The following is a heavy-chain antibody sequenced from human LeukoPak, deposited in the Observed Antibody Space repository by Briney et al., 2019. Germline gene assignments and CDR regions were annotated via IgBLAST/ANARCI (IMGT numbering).Heavy chain of an antibody. CDR2: IRYDGSNK. Sequence: PGRSLRLSCAASGFTFSSYGMHWVRQAPGKGLEWVAFIRYDGSNKYYADSVKGRFTISRDNSKNTLYLQMNSLRAEDTAVYYCAKEDSSGWYYFDYWGQGTLVTVSS. CDR3: AKEDSSGWYYFDY. D-gene: IGHD6-13*01. J-gene: IGHJ4*02. V-gene: IGHV3-30*02. CDR1: GFTFSSYG.